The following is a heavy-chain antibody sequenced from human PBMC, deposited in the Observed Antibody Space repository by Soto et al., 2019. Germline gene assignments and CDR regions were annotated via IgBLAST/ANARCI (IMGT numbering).Heavy chain of an antibody. CDR1: GFTFSSYS. J-gene: IGHJ5*02. CDR3: ARDHYDFWSGYSSGWFDP. D-gene: IGHD3-3*01. V-gene: IGHV3-21*01. Sequence: GGSLRLSCAASGFTFSSYSMNWVRQAPGKGLEWVSSISSSSSYIYYADSVKGRFTISRDNAKNSLYLQMNSLRAEDTAVYYCARDHYDFWSGYSSGWFDPWGQGTLVTVSS. CDR2: ISSSSSYI.